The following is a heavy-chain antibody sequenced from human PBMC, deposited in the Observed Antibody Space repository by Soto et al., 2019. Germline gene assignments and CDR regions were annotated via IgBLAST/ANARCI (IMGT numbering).Heavy chain of an antibody. CDR2: ISGSGAST. CDR3: AKGTVPAAIRRDYFDY. J-gene: IGHJ4*02. D-gene: IGHD2-2*02. CDR1: GFPFSSYA. Sequence: GGSLRLSCAASGFPFSSYAMSWVRQAPGKGLEWVSAISGSGASTYYADSVKGRFTISRDNSKNTLYLQMSSLRAEDTAIYYCAKGTVPAAIRRDYFDYWGQGTLVTVSS. V-gene: IGHV3-23*01.